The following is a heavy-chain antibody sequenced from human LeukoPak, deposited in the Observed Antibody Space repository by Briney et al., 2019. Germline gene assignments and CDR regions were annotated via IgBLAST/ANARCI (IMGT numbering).Heavy chain of an antibody. CDR1: GFTFSSYA. CDR3: AKDLYGYVSNWFDP. J-gene: IGHJ5*02. D-gene: IGHD5-12*01. V-gene: IGHV3-23*01. Sequence: QPGGSLRLSCAASGFTFSSYAMSWVRQAPGKGLEWVSAISGSGGSTYYADSVKGRFTISRDNSQNTLYLQMNSLRAEDTAVYYCAKDLYGYVSNWFDPWGQGTLVTVSS. CDR2: ISGSGGST.